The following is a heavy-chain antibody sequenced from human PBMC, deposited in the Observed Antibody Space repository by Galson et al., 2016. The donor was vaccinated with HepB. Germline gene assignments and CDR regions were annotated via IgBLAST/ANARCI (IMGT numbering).Heavy chain of an antibody. Sequence: GDFVNTSGPYLTLIRHAPGKGLESLGNVHYDGMTKYSPSHKSRVSISVDTFKNQFSLNVRTVTAADTAVYYCATYVATVTSRRANYFDPWGQGALVTVSS. CDR2: VHYDGMT. J-gene: IGHJ5*02. CDR3: ATYVATVTSRRANYFDP. V-gene: IGHV4-61*08. D-gene: IGHD4-17*01. CDR1: GDFVNTSGPY.